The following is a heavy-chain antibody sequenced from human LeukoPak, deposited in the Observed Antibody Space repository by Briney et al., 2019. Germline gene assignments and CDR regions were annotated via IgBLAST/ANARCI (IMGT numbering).Heavy chain of an antibody. CDR2: INHSGIT. Sequence: PSETLSLTCTVSGYSISSSNWWSWVRQPPGKGLEWIGEINHSGITNCNPSLKSRVTISVDTSKNQFSLKLTSVTAADTAVYYCARLVAWSGYSLDYWAQGTLVTVSS. J-gene: IGHJ4*02. CDR1: GYSISSSNW. CDR3: ARLVAWSGYSLDY. D-gene: IGHD3-3*01. V-gene: IGHV4-4*02.